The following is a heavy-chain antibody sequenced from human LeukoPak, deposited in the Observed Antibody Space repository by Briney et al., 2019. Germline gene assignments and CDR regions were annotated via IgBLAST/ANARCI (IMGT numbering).Heavy chain of an antibody. CDR3: AKDFAPRGSYKKGSFDY. V-gene: IGHV3-64*04. CDR1: GFTFSSYA. J-gene: IGHJ4*02. Sequence: GGSLRLSCSASGFTFSSYAMHWVRQAPGKGLEYVSAITSNGDNTYYADSVKGRFTISRDNSKNTLYLQMNSLRAEDTAVYYCAKDFAPRGSYKKGSFDYWGQGTLVTVSS. D-gene: IGHD1-26*01. CDR2: ITSNGDNT.